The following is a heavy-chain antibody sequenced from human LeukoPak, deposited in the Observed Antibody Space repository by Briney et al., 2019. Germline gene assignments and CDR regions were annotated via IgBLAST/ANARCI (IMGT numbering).Heavy chain of an antibody. CDR2: MYTSGNT. CDR1: GGSMSIYY. D-gene: IGHD6-19*01. V-gene: IGHV4-4*07. Sequence: PSETLSVTCTLSGGSMSIYYWRCVRQPAGKGLEWIGLMYTSGNTNYNPSLKSRVAMSVDTSKSQSSLKITSVTAADTAVYYCARGVRDSGGWAPLKYWGQGTLVTVSS. CDR3: ARGVRDSGGWAPLKY. J-gene: IGHJ4*02.